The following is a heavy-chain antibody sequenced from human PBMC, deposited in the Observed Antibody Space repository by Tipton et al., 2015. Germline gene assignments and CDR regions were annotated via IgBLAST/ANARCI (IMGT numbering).Heavy chain of an antibody. Sequence: TLSLTCAVSAYSISSDYYWGWIRQPPGKGLEWIGSISHSGNTYYNPSLKSRVTMSRDTSKNQFSLKLTSVTAADSAVYYCARDGSDSEGYYYGVDVWGQGITVTVSS. CDR2: ISHSGNT. V-gene: IGHV4-38-2*02. D-gene: IGHD3-3*01. CDR1: AYSISSDYY. J-gene: IGHJ6*02. CDR3: ARDGSDSEGYYYGVDV.